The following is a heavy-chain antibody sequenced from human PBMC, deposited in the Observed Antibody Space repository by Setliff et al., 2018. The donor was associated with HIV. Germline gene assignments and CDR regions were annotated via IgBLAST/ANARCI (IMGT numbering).Heavy chain of an antibody. CDR1: GGSISSGSYY. D-gene: IGHD5-12*01. J-gene: IGHJ4*02. CDR3: AKSSPSIGYISDH. Sequence: PSETLSLTCTVSGGSISSGSYYWSWIRQPAGKGLEWIGYISPTGNTNYNPSLKSRVTISTDTSKNQFSLNVRSVTAADTAVYFCAKSSPSIGYISDHWGQGTLVTVSS. V-gene: IGHV4-61*10. CDR2: ISPTGNT.